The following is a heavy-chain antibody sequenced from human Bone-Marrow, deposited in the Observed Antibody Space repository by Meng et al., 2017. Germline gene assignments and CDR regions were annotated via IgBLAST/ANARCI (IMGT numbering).Heavy chain of an antibody. CDR3: ARQAPSRDIVVVPGTFDL. V-gene: IGHV7-4-1*02. J-gene: IGHJ2*01. D-gene: IGHD2-2*01. CDR2: INTNTGNP. Sequence: QVQLGQSGSELKKPGASVTVSFTASGYTFSRYPINWVRQAPGQGLEWMGWINTNTGNPMYAQGFTGRLVLSLDTSVSTAYLQISSLKPEDTGVYYCARQAPSRDIVVVPGTFDLWGRGTLVTVSS. CDR1: GYTFSRYP.